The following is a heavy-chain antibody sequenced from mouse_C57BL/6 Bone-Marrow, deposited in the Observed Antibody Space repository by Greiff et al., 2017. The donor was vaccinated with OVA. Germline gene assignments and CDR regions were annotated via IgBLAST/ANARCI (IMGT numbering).Heavy chain of an antibody. Sequence: QVQLQQPGAELVRPGASVTLSCKASGYTFTDYEMHWVKQTPVHGLEWIGAIDPETGGTAYNQKFKGKAILTADQSSSTAYMGLRGLTSEDSAVDYCTGYGNYAWFAYWGQGTLVTVSA. CDR2: IDPETGGT. D-gene: IGHD2-1*01. CDR3: TGYGNYAWFAY. CDR1: GYTFTDYE. V-gene: IGHV1-15*01. J-gene: IGHJ3*01.